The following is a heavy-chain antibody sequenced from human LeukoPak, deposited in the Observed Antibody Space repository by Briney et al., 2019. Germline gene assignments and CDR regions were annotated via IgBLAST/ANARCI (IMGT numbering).Heavy chain of an antibody. CDR3: ARGSNEDYYYYYMDV. CDR2: IYPGDSDT. CDR1: GYSFTSYW. D-gene: IGHD4-11*01. V-gene: IGHV5-51*01. J-gene: IGHJ6*03. Sequence: GESLKISCKDSGYSFTSYWIGWVRQMPGKGLEWMGIIYPGDSDTRYSPSFQGQVTISADKSISTAYLQWSSLKASDAAMYYCARGSNEDYYYYYMDVWGKGTTVTVSS.